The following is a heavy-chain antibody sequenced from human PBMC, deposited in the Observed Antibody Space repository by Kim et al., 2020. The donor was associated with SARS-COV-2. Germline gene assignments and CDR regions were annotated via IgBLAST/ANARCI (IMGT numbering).Heavy chain of an antibody. Sequence: DSVTGRFPIARDNSKNTLYLQMNSLRADDTAVYYCARDKLGSYWYFDLWGRGTLVTVSS. CDR3: ARDKLGSYWYFDL. J-gene: IGHJ2*01. D-gene: IGHD7-27*01. V-gene: IGHV3-30*07.